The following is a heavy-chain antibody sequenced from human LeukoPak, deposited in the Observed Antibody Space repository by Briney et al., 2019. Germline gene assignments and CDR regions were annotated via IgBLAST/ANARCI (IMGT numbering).Heavy chain of an antibody. CDR1: GYTFTNYY. J-gene: IGHJ3*02. D-gene: IGHD3-22*01. Sequence: ASVKVSCKASGYTFTNYYMHWVRQAPGQGLEWMGIINPSGGSTSHAQKFQGRVTVTRDTSTSTVYMELSSLRSEDTAVYYCARYFYDSSGSSSDAFDIWGQGTMVTVSS. CDR3: ARYFYDSSGSSSDAFDI. CDR2: INPSGGST. V-gene: IGHV1-46*01.